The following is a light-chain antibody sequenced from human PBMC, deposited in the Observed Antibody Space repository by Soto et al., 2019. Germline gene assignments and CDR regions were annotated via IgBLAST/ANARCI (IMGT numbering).Light chain of an antibody. CDR2: SNN. Sequence: QSVLTQPPSASGTPGQRVTISCSRSSSNIATNTVSWYQQLPGTAPKLLTYSNNQRPSGVPDRFSGSKSGTSASLAISGLQSEDEADYYCATWDDSLSRVVFGGGTKVTVL. V-gene: IGLV1-44*01. CDR1: SSNIATNT. J-gene: IGLJ2*01. CDR3: ATWDDSLSRVV.